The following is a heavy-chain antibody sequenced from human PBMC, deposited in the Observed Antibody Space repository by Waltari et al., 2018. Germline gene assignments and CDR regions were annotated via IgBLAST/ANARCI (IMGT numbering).Heavy chain of an antibody. CDR3: ARGEARGAYSSGWYLLDY. Sequence: QVQLVQSGAEVKKPGSSVKVSCKASGGTFSSYAISWVRQAPGQGLEWMGGIIPIFGTANYAQKFQGRVTITADESTSTAYMELSSLRSEDTAVYYCARGEARGAYSSGWYLLDYWGQGTLVTVSS. V-gene: IGHV1-69*01. CDR2: IIPIFGTA. CDR1: GGTFSSYA. J-gene: IGHJ4*02. D-gene: IGHD6-19*01.